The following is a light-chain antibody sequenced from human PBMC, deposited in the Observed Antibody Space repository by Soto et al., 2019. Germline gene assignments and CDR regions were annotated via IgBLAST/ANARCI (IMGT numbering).Light chain of an antibody. Sequence: DIQMTQAPSSLSASVGDRVTITCRASQTVKTFLNWYQRKPGKAPKLLIYATSRLQSGVPSRFSGSGSGTDFTLTISSLQAEDFATYYCQQSYTTPLTFGPGTRLEIK. V-gene: IGKV1-39*01. CDR3: QQSYTTPLT. J-gene: IGKJ5*01. CDR2: ATS. CDR1: QTVKTF.